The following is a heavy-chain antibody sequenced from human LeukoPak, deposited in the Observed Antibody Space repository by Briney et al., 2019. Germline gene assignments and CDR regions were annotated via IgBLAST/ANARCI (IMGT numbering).Heavy chain of an antibody. CDR1: GASMSTYY. CDR2: IYASGST. D-gene: IGHD3-10*01. Sequence: PSETLSLTCTVSGASMSTYYWSWIRQPAGKGLEWIGRIYASGSTDHNPSLRSRVAISLDKSKNQFSLNLNSVTAADTAVYYCARGTSGDYWGQGTLVTVSS. J-gene: IGHJ4*02. V-gene: IGHV4-4*07. CDR3: ARGTSGDY.